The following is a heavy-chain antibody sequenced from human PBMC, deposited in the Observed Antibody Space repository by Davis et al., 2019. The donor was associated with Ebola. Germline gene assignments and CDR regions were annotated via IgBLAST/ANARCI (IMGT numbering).Heavy chain of an antibody. CDR3: ARALTIFGVVTTYYFDY. J-gene: IGHJ4*02. D-gene: IGHD3-3*01. Sequence: SETLSLTCTVSGGSISSYYWSWIRQPPGKGLEWIGYIYYSGSTNYNPSLKSRVTISVDTSKNQFSLKLSSVTAADTAVYYCARALTIFGVVTTYYFDYWGQGTLVTVSS. CDR2: IYYSGST. V-gene: IGHV4-59*01. CDR1: GGSISSYY.